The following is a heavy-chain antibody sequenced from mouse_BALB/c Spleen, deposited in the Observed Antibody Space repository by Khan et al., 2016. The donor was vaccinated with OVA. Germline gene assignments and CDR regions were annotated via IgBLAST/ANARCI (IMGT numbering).Heavy chain of an antibody. V-gene: IGHV2-2*02. J-gene: IGHJ2*01. CDR1: GFSLSSNG. D-gene: IGHD2-14*01. CDR3: ARNYRYFDY. CDR2: IWSGGNT. Sequence: QVQLKQSGPGLVQPSQSLSITCTVSGFSLSSNGVHWVRQSPGKGLEWLGVIWSGGNTDYNAAFISRLSINKDNSKSQVFFKMNSLQANDTAIYYCARNYRYFDYWGQGTTLPVSS.